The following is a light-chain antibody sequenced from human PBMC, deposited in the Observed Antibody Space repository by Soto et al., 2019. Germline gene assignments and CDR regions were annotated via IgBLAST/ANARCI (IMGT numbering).Light chain of an antibody. J-gene: IGKJ4*01. V-gene: IGKV4-1*01. CDR1: QCGLYRTKNKNY. CDR3: KQDYSTPLT. Sequence: IVMTTTPFSLYVSLGERATINRMYSQCGLYRTKNKNYFSWYQQKPGQPPKLLIYWASTRESEVPDRFSGSGSGTDFTLTISSLHAEDVAVYYCKQDYSTPLTCGGGTKV. CDR2: WAS.